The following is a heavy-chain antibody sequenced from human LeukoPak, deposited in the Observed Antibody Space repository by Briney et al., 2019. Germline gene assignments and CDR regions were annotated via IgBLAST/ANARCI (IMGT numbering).Heavy chain of an antibody. CDR2: ISTSGRT. CDR3: ARDVGGYRYGYRPTELYWYFDL. Sequence: PSQTLSLTCTVSGGSISSGSYYWTWIRQPAGKGLEWIGRISTSGRTNFNPSLKSRVTISIDTSKNQFSLKLSSVTAADTAVYYCARDVGGYRYGYRPTELYWYFDLWGRGTLVTVSS. V-gene: IGHV4-61*02. D-gene: IGHD5-18*01. CDR1: GGSISSGSYY. J-gene: IGHJ2*01.